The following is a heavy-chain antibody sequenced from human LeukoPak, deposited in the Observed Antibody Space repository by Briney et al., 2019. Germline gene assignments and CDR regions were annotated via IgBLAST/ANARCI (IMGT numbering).Heavy chain of an antibody. CDR1: GGSISSYY. CDR3: ARIDGGYFDY. CDR2: IYYSGST. V-gene: IGHV4-59*01. J-gene: IGHJ4*02. Sequence: SETLSLTCTVSGGSISSYYWSWIRQPPGKGLEWIGYIYYSGSTNYNPSLKSRVTISVDTSKNQFSLKLSSVTAADTAVYYCARIDGGYFDYWGQGTLVTVSS.